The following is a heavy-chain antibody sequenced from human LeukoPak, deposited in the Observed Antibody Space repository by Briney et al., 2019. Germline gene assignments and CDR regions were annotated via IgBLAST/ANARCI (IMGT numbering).Heavy chain of an antibody. D-gene: IGHD3-9*01. Sequence: GGSLRPSCAASGFTFSSYWMHWVRQAPGKGLVWVSRINSDGSSTSYADSVKGRFTISRDNAKNTLYLQMNSLRAEDTAVYYCARPYDILTPNWFDPWGQGTLVTVSS. CDR3: ARPYDILTPNWFDP. J-gene: IGHJ5*02. CDR1: GFTFSSYW. V-gene: IGHV3-74*01. CDR2: INSDGSST.